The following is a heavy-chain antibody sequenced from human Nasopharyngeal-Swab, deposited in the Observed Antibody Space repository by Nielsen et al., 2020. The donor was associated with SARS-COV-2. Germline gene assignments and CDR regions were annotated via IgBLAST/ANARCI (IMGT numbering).Heavy chain of an antibody. V-gene: IGHV4-39*01. J-gene: IGHJ4*02. CDR2: IYYSGTT. CDR1: GDSISNNNYY. Sequence: LETLSLTCTISGDSISNNNYYWGWIRQPPGKGLEWIGMIYYSGTTYDNPSLKSRVTISVDTSESQFSLKLNSVTAADTAVYYCARRDRYYDFWMDWGQGTLVTVSS. CDR3: ARRDRYYDFWMD. D-gene: IGHD3-3*01.